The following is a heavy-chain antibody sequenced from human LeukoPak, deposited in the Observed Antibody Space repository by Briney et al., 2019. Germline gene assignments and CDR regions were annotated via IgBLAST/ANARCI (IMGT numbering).Heavy chain of an antibody. J-gene: IGHJ3*01. V-gene: IGHV3-74*01. Sequence: PGGSLRLSCVASGFTFSENWMHWVRQAPGKGLAWFSHINRDGGLTNYADSVKGRFTISRDNARNTVYLQMSSLRVEDTAIYFCAREEHRLAEAGTSAFDLGGQGTLVTVSP. CDR1: GFTFSENW. D-gene: IGHD6-13*01. CDR2: INRDGGLT. CDR3: AREEHRLAEAGTSAFDL.